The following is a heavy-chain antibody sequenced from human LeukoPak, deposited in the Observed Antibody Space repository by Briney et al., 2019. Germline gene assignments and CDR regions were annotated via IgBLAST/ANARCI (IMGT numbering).Heavy chain of an antibody. V-gene: IGHV4-34*01. Sequence: SETLSLTCAVYGGSFSGYYWSWIRQPPGKGLEWIGEINHSGSTNYNPSLKSRVTISVDTSKNQFSLKLSSVTAADTAVHYCARGPIQLWHTIFDYWGQGTLVTVSS. D-gene: IGHD5-18*01. J-gene: IGHJ4*02. CDR2: INHSGST. CDR1: GGSFSGYY. CDR3: ARGPIQLWHTIFDY.